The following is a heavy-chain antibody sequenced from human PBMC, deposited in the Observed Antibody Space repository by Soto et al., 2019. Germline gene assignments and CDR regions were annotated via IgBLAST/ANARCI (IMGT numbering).Heavy chain of an antibody. CDR2: MYYTGST. CDR1: GGSVNSGSYY. Sequence: QVQLQESGPGLVKPSETLSLTCTVSGGSVNSGSYYWSWIRQPPGKGLEWIGHMYYTGSTNYNPSLKRRVTISSGTSENQFSLKVSSVTAADTAVYYCARIGDSDSWYRGDTWGQGTLVTVYS. V-gene: IGHV4-61*01. CDR3: ARIGDSDSWYRGDT. D-gene: IGHD6-13*01. J-gene: IGHJ5*02.